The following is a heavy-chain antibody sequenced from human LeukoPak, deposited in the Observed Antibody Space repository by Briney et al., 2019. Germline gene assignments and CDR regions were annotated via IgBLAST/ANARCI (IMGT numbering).Heavy chain of an antibody. Sequence: GGSLRLSCATSGFTFSNYWMHWVRQAPGKGLVWVSHINNDGTSTSYADSVKGRFTISRDNAKNSLYLQMNSLRAEDTALYYCARGYSGYDYPDAFDIWGQGTMVTVSS. J-gene: IGHJ3*02. D-gene: IGHD5-12*01. V-gene: IGHV3-74*01. CDR3: ARGYSGYDYPDAFDI. CDR1: GFTFSNYW. CDR2: INNDGTST.